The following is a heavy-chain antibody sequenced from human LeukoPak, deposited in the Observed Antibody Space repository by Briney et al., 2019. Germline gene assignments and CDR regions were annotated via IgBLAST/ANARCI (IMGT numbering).Heavy chain of an antibody. CDR3: AKFWSGYSSDY. V-gene: IGHV3-23*01. Sequence: GGSLRLSCAASGFTFNSYAMSWVRQAPGKGLDWVSVISGSGGSTYYADSVKGRFTISRDNSKNTLYLQMNSLRAEDTAVYYCAKFWSGYSSDYWGQGTLVTVSS. CDR2: ISGSGGST. D-gene: IGHD3-3*01. J-gene: IGHJ4*02. CDR1: GFTFNSYA.